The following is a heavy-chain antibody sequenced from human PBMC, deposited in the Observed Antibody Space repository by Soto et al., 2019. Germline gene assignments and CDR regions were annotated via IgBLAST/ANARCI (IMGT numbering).Heavy chain of an antibody. CDR3: ARGDYYDTSGPFSDAFDI. CDR2: IIDNGGST. CDR1: GFTFSSYA. D-gene: IGHD3-22*01. J-gene: IGHJ3*02. V-gene: IGHV3-23*01. Sequence: GGSLRLSCAASGFTFSSYAMSWVRQAPGKGLEWVSDIIDNGGSTFYADSVKGRFTISRDNPKNTLYLQMNSLRAEDTAVYFCARGDYYDTSGPFSDAFDIWGQGTMVTVSS.